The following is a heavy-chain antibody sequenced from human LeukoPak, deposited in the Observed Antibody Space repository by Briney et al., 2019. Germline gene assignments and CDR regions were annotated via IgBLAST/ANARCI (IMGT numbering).Heavy chain of an antibody. V-gene: IGHV4-59*01. Sequence: SETLSLTCTVSGGSIRSYYCSWIRQPPGKGLEWIGYIYYSGSTNYNPSLKSRVTISVDTAKNQFSLKLSSVTAADTAVHYCATRSINSSSFDYWGQGTLVTVSS. D-gene: IGHD5-18*01. J-gene: IGHJ4*02. CDR3: ATRSINSSSFDY. CDR2: IYYSGST. CDR1: GGSIRSYY.